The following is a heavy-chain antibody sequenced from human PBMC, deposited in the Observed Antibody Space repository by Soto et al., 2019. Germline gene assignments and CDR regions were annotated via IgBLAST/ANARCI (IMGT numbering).Heavy chain of an antibody. Sequence: LRLSCAASGFTFSSYAMHCVRQAPGKGLEYVSAISSNGGSTYYANSVKGRFTISRDNSKNTLYLQMGSLRSEDTAVYYCARDRSSGWYDIDYWGQGTLVTVSS. CDR3: ARDRSSGWYDIDY. CDR2: ISSNGGST. CDR1: GFTFSSYA. V-gene: IGHV3-64*01. J-gene: IGHJ4*02. D-gene: IGHD6-19*01.